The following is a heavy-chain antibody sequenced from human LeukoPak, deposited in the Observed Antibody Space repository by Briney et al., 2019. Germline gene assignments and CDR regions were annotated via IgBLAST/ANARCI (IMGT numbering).Heavy chain of an antibody. Sequence: SGTLSLTCSVSGGSITTNCYYRGWLRQPPGRGLEWLVSVYYSGTTYLNPSLRIRVSISVSSSNNQFYLIVNSVTAAATSVSYCARLLGASKFYFEKWGQGTLVTVSS. V-gene: IGHV4-39*01. D-gene: IGHD7-27*01. CDR2: VYYSGTT. CDR1: GGSITTNCYY. CDR3: ARLLGASKFYFEK. J-gene: IGHJ4*02.